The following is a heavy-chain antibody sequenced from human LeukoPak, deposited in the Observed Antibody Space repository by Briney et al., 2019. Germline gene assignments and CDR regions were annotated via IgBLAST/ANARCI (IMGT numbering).Heavy chain of an antibody. D-gene: IGHD3-22*01. CDR1: GGSISSYY. V-gene: IGHV4-59*13. J-gene: IGHJ6*02. Sequence: SETLSLTCTVSGGSISSYYWSWIRQPPGKGLEWIGYIYDSGSTNYNPSLKSRVTISVDTSKNQFSLELSSVTAADTAVYYCARRGFRYGMDVWGQGTTVTVSS. CDR2: IYDSGST. CDR3: ARRGFRYGMDV.